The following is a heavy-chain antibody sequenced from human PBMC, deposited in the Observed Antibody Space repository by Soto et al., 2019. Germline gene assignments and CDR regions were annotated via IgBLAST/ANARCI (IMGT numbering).Heavy chain of an antibody. D-gene: IGHD3-10*01. CDR2: IKPDGSEK. Sequence: GGSLRLSCAASGFTFSSHWMSWVRQAPGKGLEWVANIKPDGSEKWYVDSVKGRFTISRDNAKNSLYLQMNSLRAEDTAVYYCARSGHLFDYWGQGISVTVSS. V-gene: IGHV3-7*04. CDR3: ARSGHLFDY. J-gene: IGHJ4*02. CDR1: GFTFSSHW.